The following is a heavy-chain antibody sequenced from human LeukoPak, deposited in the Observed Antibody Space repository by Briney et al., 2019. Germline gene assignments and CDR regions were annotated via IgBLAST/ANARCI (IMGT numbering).Heavy chain of an antibody. D-gene: IGHD6-13*01. CDR1: GYTFTSYG. CDR2: ISAYNGNT. CDR3: ARDPGIGSSSWYGGIDY. V-gene: IGHV1-18*01. Sequence: ASVKVSCKASGYTFTSYGISWVRQAPGQGLEWMGWISAYNGNTNYGQKLQGRVTMTTDTSTSTAYMELRSLRSDDTAVYYCARDPGIGSSSWYGGIDYWGQGTLVTISS. J-gene: IGHJ4*02.